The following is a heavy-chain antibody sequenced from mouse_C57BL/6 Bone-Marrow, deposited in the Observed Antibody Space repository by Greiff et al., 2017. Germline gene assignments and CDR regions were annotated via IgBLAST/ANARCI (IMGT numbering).Heavy chain of an antibody. CDR1: GFTFSDFY. V-gene: IGHV7-1*01. Sequence: EVQGVESGGGLVQSGRSLRLSCATSGFTFSDFYMEWVRQAPGKGLEWIAASRNKANDYTTEYSASVKGRFIVSRDTSQSILYLQMNALRAEDTAIYYCARDVTGSFDYWGQGTTLTVSS. D-gene: IGHD4-1*01. CDR2: SRNKANDYTT. CDR3: ARDVTGSFDY. J-gene: IGHJ2*01.